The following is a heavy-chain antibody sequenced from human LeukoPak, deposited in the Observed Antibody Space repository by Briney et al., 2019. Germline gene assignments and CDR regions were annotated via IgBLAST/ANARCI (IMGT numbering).Heavy chain of an antibody. CDR3: AELGITMIGGV. CDR1: GFTFSSYE. V-gene: IGHV3-48*03. CDR2: ISSSGSTI. D-gene: IGHD3-10*02. J-gene: IGHJ6*04. Sequence: GGSLRLSSAASGFTFSSYEMNWVRQAPGKGLEWVSYISSSGSTIYYADSVKGRFTISRDNAKDSLYLQMNSLRAEDTAVYYCAELGITMIGGVWGKGTTVTISS.